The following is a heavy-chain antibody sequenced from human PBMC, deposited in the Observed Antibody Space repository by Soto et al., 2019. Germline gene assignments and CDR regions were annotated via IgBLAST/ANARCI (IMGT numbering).Heavy chain of an antibody. D-gene: IGHD1-1*01. CDR2: ISYDGSNK. CDR1: GFTFSSYA. CDR3: ARDPHPQLQGGMDV. V-gene: IGHV3-30-3*01. Sequence: QVQLVESGGGVVQPGRSLRLSCAASGFTFSSYAMHWVRQAPGKGLEWVAVISYDGSNKYYADSVKGRFTISRDNSKNTLDLQMNSLRAEDTAVYYCARDPHPQLQGGMDVWGQGTTVTVSS. J-gene: IGHJ6*02.